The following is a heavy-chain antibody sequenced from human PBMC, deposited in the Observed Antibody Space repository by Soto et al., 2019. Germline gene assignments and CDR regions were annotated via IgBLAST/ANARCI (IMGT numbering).Heavy chain of an antibody. J-gene: IGHJ4*02. Sequence: QLQLQESGPGLVKPSETLSLTCTVSGGSISSRRHYWGWIRQSPGKHLEWIGSSYYSGNTHYNPSLKPRVTISVDTSKNQVSLRVYSVTAADTAVYYCATADGFGVVTPFFEYWGQGIVVTVST. CDR2: SYYSGNT. V-gene: IGHV4-39*01. CDR1: GGSISSRRHY. CDR3: ATADGFGVVTPFFEY. D-gene: IGHD3-3*01.